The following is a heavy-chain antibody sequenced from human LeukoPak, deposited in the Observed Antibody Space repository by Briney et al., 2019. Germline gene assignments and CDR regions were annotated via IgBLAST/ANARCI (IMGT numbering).Heavy chain of an antibody. CDR3: ARGMGLLWFGELLLGFDP. J-gene: IGHJ5*02. V-gene: IGHV4-59*01. Sequence: SETLSLTCIVSGGSISSYYWSWIRQPPGKGLEWIGYIYYSGSTNYNPSLKSRVTISVDTSKNQFSLKLSSVTAADTAVYYCARGMGLLWFGELLLGFDPWGQGTLVTVSS. D-gene: IGHD3-10*01. CDR2: IYYSGST. CDR1: GGSISSYY.